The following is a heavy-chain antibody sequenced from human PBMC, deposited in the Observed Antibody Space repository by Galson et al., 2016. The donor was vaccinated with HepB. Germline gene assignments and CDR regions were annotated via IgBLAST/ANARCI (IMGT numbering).Heavy chain of an antibody. CDR1: GFTISSHW. V-gene: IGHV3-7*04. CDR2: IKDDGSQK. CDR3: ARDSGRREDV. J-gene: IGHJ6*02. Sequence: SLRLSCAASGFTISSHWMTWVRQAPGKGLEWAAYIKDDGSQKYYVDSVKGRFTISRDNAKNSLYLQMNTLRAEDTALYYCARDSGRREDVWGQGTTVTVSS.